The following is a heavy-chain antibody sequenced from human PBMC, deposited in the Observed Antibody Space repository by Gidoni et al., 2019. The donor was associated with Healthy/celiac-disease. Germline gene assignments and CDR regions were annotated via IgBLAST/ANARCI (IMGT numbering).Heavy chain of an antibody. D-gene: IGHD3-22*01. CDR3: ASNNYYDSSGYFPADDY. CDR1: GFTVSSNY. J-gene: IGHJ4*02. Sequence: EVQLVESGGGLVQPGGSLRLSCAASGFTVSSNYMSWVRQAPGKGLEWVSVIYSGGSTYYADSVKGRFTISRDNSKNTLYLQMNSLRAEDTAVYYCASNNYYDSSGYFPADDYWGQGTLVTVSS. CDR2: IYSGGST. V-gene: IGHV3-66*01.